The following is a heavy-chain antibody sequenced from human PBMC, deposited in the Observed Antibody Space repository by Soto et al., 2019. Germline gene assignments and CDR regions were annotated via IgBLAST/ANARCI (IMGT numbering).Heavy chain of an antibody. V-gene: IGHV5-51*01. J-gene: IGHJ3*02. D-gene: IGHD3-10*01. CDR2: INPRDSDA. Sequence: GESLKISCKGFDYTFAAYWIGWVRQMPGKGLEWMGVINPRDSDAKYSPPFEGQVTISADKSINTAFLQWRSLKASDTAMYYCARPYYSQDVWYHTYDIWGQGTMVTVSS. CDR3: ARPYYSQDVWYHTYDI. CDR1: DYTFAAYW.